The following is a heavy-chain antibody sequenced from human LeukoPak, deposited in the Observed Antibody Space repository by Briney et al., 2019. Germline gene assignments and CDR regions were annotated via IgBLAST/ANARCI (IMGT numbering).Heavy chain of an antibody. CDR3: ARDRSTVTAWVDY. CDR2: ISGSGTTI. Sequence: PGGSLRLSCAASEFTFSSYEMNWVRQPPGKGLEWVSYISGSGTTIYYADSVKGRFTISRDNAKNSLYLHMNSLRAEDTAIYYCARDRSTVTAWVDYWGQGTLVTVSS. V-gene: IGHV3-48*03. CDR1: EFTFSSYE. J-gene: IGHJ4*02. D-gene: IGHD4-17*01.